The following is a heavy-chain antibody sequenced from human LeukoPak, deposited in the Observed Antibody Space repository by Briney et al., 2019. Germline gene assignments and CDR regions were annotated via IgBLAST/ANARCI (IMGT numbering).Heavy chain of an antibody. CDR2: ISHSGST. V-gene: IGHV4-38-2*01. CDR3: ARQANCGGDCYSFDP. D-gene: IGHD2-21*01. Sequence: PSETLSLTCAVSGYSISSYYHWGWIRQPPGKGLEWIGSISHSGSTYYNPSLKSRVTISVDTSKNLFSLKLSSVTASDTAVYYCARQANCGGDCYSFDPWGRGTLVTVSS. J-gene: IGHJ5*02. CDR1: GYSISSYYH.